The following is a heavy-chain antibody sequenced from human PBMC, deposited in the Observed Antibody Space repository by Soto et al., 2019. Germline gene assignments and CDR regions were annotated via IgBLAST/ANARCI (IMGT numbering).Heavy chain of an antibody. CDR3: GFGRFPSPVFDI. Sequence: SETLSHTCAVSGGSIISSNWWSWVRQPPGKGLEWIGEIYHSGSTNYNPSLKSRVTISVDKSKNQFSLKLSSVTAADTAVYYCGFGRFPSPVFDIWGQGTMVTVSS. CDR2: IYHSGST. J-gene: IGHJ3*02. D-gene: IGHD3-10*01. CDR1: GGSIISSNW. V-gene: IGHV4-4*02.